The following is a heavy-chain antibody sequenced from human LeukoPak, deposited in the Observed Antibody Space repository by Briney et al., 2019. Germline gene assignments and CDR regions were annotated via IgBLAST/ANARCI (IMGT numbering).Heavy chain of an antibody. D-gene: IGHD3-22*01. Sequence: SETLSPTCTVSGGSISSGGYYWSWIRQHPGKGLEWIGYIYYSGSTYYNPSLKSRVTISVDTSKNQFSLKLSSVTAADTAVYYCARDGYYDSSGYYPFDYWGQGTLVTVSS. CDR1: GGSISSGGYY. J-gene: IGHJ4*02. CDR3: ARDGYYDSSGYYPFDY. CDR2: IYYSGST. V-gene: IGHV4-31*03.